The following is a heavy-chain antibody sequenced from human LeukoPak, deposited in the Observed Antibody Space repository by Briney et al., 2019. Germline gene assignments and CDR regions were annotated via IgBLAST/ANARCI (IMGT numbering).Heavy chain of an antibody. CDR1: GGSINY. Sequence: SETLSLTCTVSGGSINYWSWVRQSPGKGLEWIGYIFTSGWTDYNPSLKSRVTMSVGTSKNQLSMELRFLTAADTAVYYCATSHDVKTAPYDLWGQGTLVTVSS. D-gene: IGHD2-21*01. CDR2: IFTSGWT. V-gene: IGHV4-4*09. CDR3: ATSHDVKTAPYDL. J-gene: IGHJ5*02.